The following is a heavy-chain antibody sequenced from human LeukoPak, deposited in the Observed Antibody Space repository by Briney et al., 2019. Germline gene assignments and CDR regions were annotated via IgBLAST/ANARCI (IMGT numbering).Heavy chain of an antibody. CDR3: AREGRYSYGLYYFDY. Sequence: PGGSLRLSCAASGFTVSSNYMSWVRQAPGKGLEWVSVIYSGGSTYYADSVKGRFTISRDNSKNTLYLQMNSLRAEDAAVYYCAREGRYSYGLYYFDYWGQGTLVTVSS. D-gene: IGHD5-18*01. V-gene: IGHV3-53*01. CDR1: GFTVSSNY. J-gene: IGHJ4*02. CDR2: IYSGGST.